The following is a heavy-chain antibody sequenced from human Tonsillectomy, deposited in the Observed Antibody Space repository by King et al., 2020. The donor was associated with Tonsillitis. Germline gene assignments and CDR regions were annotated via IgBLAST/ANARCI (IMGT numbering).Heavy chain of an antibody. Sequence: VQLVESGGGLVQPGGSLRLSCAASGFTFSSYWMSWVRQAPGKGLEWVANIKRDGSEKYYVQSVKGRFTISREKAKNSLTLQMNSLRAEDTAVYYCAREPQYFASSFRWFDPWGEGTRVTVSS. CDR2: IKRDGSEK. CDR3: AREPQYFASSFRWFDP. J-gene: IGHJ5*02. V-gene: IGHV3-7*01. D-gene: IGHD3-22*01. CDR1: GFTFSSYW.